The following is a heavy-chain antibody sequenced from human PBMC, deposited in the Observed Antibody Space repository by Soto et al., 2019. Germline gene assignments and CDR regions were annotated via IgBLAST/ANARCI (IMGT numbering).Heavy chain of an antibody. D-gene: IGHD3-9*01. CDR2: IYYSGST. J-gene: IGHJ3*02. Sequence: QLQLQESGPGLVKPSETLSLTCTVSGGSISSSSYYWGWIRQPPGKGLEWIGSIYYSGSTYYNPSLKSRVTISVDTSKNQFSLKLSSVTAADTAVYYCARLDRDHAFDIWGQGTMVTVSS. CDR3: ARLDRDHAFDI. V-gene: IGHV4-39*01. CDR1: GGSISSSSYY.